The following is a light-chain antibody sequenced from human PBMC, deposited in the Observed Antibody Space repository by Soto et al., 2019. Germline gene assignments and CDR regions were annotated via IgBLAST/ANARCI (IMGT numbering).Light chain of an antibody. CDR2: AAS. Sequence: DIQMTQSPSSLSASIGDRVTITCRASQSISTSLNWYQQKPGKAPTLLIYAASSLQSGVPSRFSGSGSGTDFTLTITSLQPEDYATYYCQQSDHSPIYTFGQGTDLQIK. V-gene: IGKV1-39*01. J-gene: IGKJ2*01. CDR1: QSISTS. CDR3: QQSDHSPIYT.